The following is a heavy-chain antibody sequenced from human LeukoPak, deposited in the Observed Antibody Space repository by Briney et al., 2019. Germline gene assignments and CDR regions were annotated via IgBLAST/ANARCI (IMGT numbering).Heavy chain of an antibody. D-gene: IGHD3-3*01. V-gene: IGHV4-34*01. CDR3: ARVRHVDLEWLLQVSQNWFGP. Sequence: SETLCLTCVVYGGSFGEYYWNWIRQPPGKGLEWICEINRSGSTNYNSSLTSRVTILVDMSNIQFSLKLSSVTAEDTAVYYCARVRHVDLEWLLQVSQNWFGPWGQGTLVSVSS. CDR1: GGSFGEYY. CDR2: INRSGST. J-gene: IGHJ5*02.